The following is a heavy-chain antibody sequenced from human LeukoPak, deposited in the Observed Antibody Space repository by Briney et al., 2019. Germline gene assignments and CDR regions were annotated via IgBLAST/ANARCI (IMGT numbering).Heavy chain of an antibody. V-gene: IGHV1-69*04. Sequence: GASVKVSCKASGGTFSSYAISWVRQAPGQGLEWMGRIIPILGIANYAQKFQGRVTITADKSTSTAYMELSSLRSEDTAVYYYATELNPIYYYYGMDVWGQGTTVTVSS. CDR2: IIPILGIA. J-gene: IGHJ6*02. D-gene: IGHD1-26*01. CDR1: GGTFSSYA. CDR3: ATELNPIYYYYGMDV.